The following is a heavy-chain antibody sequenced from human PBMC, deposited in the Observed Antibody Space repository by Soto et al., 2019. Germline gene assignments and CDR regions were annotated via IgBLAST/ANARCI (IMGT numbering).Heavy chain of an antibody. CDR3: ARDDGDY. CDR1: GFALTSHW. Sequence: EVQLVESGGGLVQPGGSLRLSCAASGFALTSHWMKWVRQAPGKGLEWVASIKENGREMYYVDSVRGRFTISRDIAKNSLYLQMSSLRAEDTAMYYCARDDGDYVGQGTLFTVSS. J-gene: IGHJ4*02. V-gene: IGHV3-7*03. CDR2: IKENGREM.